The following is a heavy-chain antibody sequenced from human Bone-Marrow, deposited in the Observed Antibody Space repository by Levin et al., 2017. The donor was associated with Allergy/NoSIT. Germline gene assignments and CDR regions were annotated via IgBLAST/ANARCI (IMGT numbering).Heavy chain of an antibody. V-gene: IGHV3-21*01. D-gene: IGHD2-15*01. CDR1: GFTFSSYS. CDR3: ASWVARNWYFDL. CDR2: ISSSSSYI. J-gene: IGHJ2*01. Sequence: GGSLRLSCAASGFTFSSYSMNWVRQAPGKGLEWVSSISSSSSYIYYADSVKGRFTISRDNAKNSLYLQMNSLRAEDTAVYYCASWVARNWYFDLWGRGTLVTVSS.